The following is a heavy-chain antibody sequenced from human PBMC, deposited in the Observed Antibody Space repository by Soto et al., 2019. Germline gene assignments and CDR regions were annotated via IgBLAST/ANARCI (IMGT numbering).Heavy chain of an antibody. D-gene: IGHD3-22*01. CDR1: GGTFSSYS. CDR3: ARLRVDYYDSSGYYYPGGYFDY. Sequence: ASVEVSCKASGGTFSSYSISWVLQAPGQGLEWMGGIIPIFGTANYAQKFQGRVTITADESTSTAYMELSSLRSEDTAVYYCARLRVDYYDSSGYYYPGGYFDYWGQGTLVTVSS. J-gene: IGHJ4*02. CDR2: IIPIFGTA. V-gene: IGHV1-69*13.